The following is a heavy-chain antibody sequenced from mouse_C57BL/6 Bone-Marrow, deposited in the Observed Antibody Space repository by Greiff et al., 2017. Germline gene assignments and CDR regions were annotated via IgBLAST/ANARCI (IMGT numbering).Heavy chain of an antibody. CDR3: TVFYYDSMWFAY. V-gene: IGHV14-4*01. D-gene: IGHD1-1*01. CDR2: IDPENGDT. J-gene: IGHJ3*01. Sequence: EVKLVESGAELVRPGASVKLSCTASGFNIKDDYMHWVKQRPEQGLEWIGWIDPENGDTEYASKFQGKATITADTSSNTAYLQLSSLTSEDTAVYYCTVFYYDSMWFAYWGQGTLVTVSA. CDR1: GFNIKDDY.